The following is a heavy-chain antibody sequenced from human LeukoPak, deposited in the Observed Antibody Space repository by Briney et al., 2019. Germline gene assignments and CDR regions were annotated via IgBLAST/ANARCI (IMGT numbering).Heavy chain of an antibody. CDR1: GGSISSYY. Sequence: PSETLSLTCTVSGGSISSYYWSWIRQPAGKGLEWIGRIYTSGSTNYNPSLKSRVTMSVDTSKNQFSLKLSSVTAADTAVYYCAREVNKQWLVLDYFDYWGQGTLVTVSS. CDR2: IYTSGST. CDR3: AREVNKQWLVLDYFDY. V-gene: IGHV4-4*07. D-gene: IGHD6-19*01. J-gene: IGHJ4*02.